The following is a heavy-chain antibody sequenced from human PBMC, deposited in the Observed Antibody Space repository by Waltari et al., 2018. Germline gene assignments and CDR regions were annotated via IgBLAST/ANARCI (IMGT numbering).Heavy chain of an antibody. J-gene: IGHJ3*01. Sequence: EVQLVESGGGLVQPGGSLKLSCAASGFTFSASAMHWVRHLPGKGLVWVSHIKPDGTSTDYGDSVEGRFTISRDNAKNTLYLQMNSLRAEDTAIYYCVRDLYGRDDVWGQGTMVTVSS. CDR1: GFTFSASA. CDR3: VRDLYGRDDV. CDR2: IKPDGTST. D-gene: IGHD3-10*01. V-gene: IGHV3-74*01.